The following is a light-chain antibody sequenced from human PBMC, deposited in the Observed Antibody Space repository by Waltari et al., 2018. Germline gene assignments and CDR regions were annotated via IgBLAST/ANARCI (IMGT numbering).Light chain of an antibody. CDR2: AVT. CDR1: SSDVGSDNH. V-gene: IGLV2-18*02. Sequence: QSALTQPPSVSGAPGQSVTISCTGTSSDVGSDNHVSWFQQPPGTAPKLLVYAVTTRPSGVPDRFSGSKSGNTASLTISGLQTEDEADYYCNSYTTSSTFVFGTGTKVTFL. J-gene: IGLJ1*01. CDR3: NSYTTSSTFV.